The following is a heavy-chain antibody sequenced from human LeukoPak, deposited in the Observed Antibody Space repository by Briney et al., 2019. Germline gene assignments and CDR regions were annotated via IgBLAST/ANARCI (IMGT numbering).Heavy chain of an antibody. Sequence: ASVKVSCKASGYTFTGYYMHWVRQAPGQGLEWMGWISAYNGNTNYAQKLQGRVTMTTDTSTSTAYMELRSLRSDDTAVYYCARGSTFDDFWSGYPLLNYYYYYMDVWGKGTTVTVSS. CDR3: ARGSTFDDFWSGYPLLNYYYYYMDV. CDR1: GYTFTGYY. J-gene: IGHJ6*03. CDR2: ISAYNGNT. V-gene: IGHV1-18*04. D-gene: IGHD3-3*01.